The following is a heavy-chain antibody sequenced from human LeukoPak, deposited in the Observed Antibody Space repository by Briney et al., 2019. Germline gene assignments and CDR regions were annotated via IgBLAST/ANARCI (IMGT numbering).Heavy chain of an antibody. CDR2: IWYDGSNK. Sequence: GRSLRLSCAASGFTFSSHGMHWVRQAPGKGLEWVAVIWYDGSNKYYADSVKGRFTISRDNSKNTLYLQMNSLRAEDTAVYYCARDMGYRQWLDSIFDYWGQGTLVTVSS. CDR3: ARDMGYRQWLDSIFDY. D-gene: IGHD6-19*01. V-gene: IGHV3-33*01. CDR1: GFTFSSHG. J-gene: IGHJ4*02.